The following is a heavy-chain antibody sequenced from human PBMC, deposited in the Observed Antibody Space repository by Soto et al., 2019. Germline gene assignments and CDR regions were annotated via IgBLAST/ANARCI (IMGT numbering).Heavy chain of an antibody. D-gene: IGHD3-10*01. CDR1: GFTFSSYA. CDR3: ARARITMVRGSVDY. Sequence: GGSLRLSCAASGFTFSSYAMHWVRQAPGKGLEWVAVISYDGSNKYYADSVKGRFTISRDNSKNTLYLQMNSLRAEDTAVYYCARARITMVRGSVDYWGQGTLVTVSS. V-gene: IGHV3-30-3*01. J-gene: IGHJ4*02. CDR2: ISYDGSNK.